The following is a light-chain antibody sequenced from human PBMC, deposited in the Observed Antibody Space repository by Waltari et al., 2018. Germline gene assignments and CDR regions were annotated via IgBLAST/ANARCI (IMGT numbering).Light chain of an antibody. J-gene: IGLJ2*01. CDR3: SSYSTSSSLIL. CDR1: SSDVGGHDY. V-gene: IGLV2-14*03. CDR2: DVN. Sequence: QSALSQPASVSGSPGQSITISCTGASSDVGGHDYVSWYQQHPGKAPKLIIRDVNNRPSVVSSRFSGSKSVNTASLTISGRQAEDEADYYCSSYSTSSSLILFGEGTKVTVL.